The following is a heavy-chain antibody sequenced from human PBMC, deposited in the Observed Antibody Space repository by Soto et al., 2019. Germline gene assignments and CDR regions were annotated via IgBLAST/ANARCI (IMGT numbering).Heavy chain of an antibody. V-gene: IGHV4-39*01. CDR1: GGSISSSRCH. D-gene: IGHD3-22*01. Sequence: SETLSLTCTVSGGSISSSRCHWGWIRQPPGKGLEWIASIKYSGTTFYNPSLKSRVTLSVDTSKNQFSLKLSSVTAADTAVYYCVEREDYYDSDYWGQGTLVTVSS. CDR3: VEREDYYDSDY. CDR2: IKYSGTT. J-gene: IGHJ4*02.